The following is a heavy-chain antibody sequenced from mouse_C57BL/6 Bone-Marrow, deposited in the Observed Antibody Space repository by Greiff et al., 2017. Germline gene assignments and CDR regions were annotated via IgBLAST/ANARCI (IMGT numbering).Heavy chain of an antibody. D-gene: IGHD3-3*01. CDR1: GYTFTSYW. J-gene: IGHJ1*03. CDR3: ARRSGLVYFDV. Sequence: QVQLQQPVAELVRPGTSVKLSCKASGYTFTSYWMHWVKQRPGQGLEWIGVIDPSDSYTNYNQKFKGKATLTVDTSSSTAYMQLSSLTSEDSAVYYCARRSGLVYFDVWGTGTTVTVSS. CDR2: IDPSDSYT. V-gene: IGHV1-59*01.